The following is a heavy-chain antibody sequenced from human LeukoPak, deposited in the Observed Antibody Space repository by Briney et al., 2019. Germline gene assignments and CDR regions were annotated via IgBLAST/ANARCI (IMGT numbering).Heavy chain of an antibody. V-gene: IGHV1-2*02. J-gene: IGHJ4*02. Sequence: ASVNVACKASVYTFTGYYMHWVRQAPGQGLAWMGWINPNSGGTNYAQKFQGRVTMTRDTSISTAYMELSRLRSDDTAVYYCARARWELQFDYWGQGTLVTVSS. CDR2: INPNSGGT. CDR1: VYTFTGYY. CDR3: ARARWELQFDY. D-gene: IGHD1-26*01.